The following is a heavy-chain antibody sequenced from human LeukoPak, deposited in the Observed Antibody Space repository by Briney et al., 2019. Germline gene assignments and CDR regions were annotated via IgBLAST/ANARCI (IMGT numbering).Heavy chain of an antibody. J-gene: IGHJ4*02. CDR1: GYTFTSYA. CDR3: ARDNVSGYYPLHYFDY. CDR2: INAGNGNT. D-gene: IGHD3-22*01. V-gene: IGHV1-3*01. Sequence: ASVKVSCKASGYTFTSYAMHWVRQAPGQRLEWMGWINAGNGNTKYSQKFQGRVTITRDTSASTAYMELSSLRSEDTAVYYCARDNVSGYYPLHYFDYWGQGTLVTVSS.